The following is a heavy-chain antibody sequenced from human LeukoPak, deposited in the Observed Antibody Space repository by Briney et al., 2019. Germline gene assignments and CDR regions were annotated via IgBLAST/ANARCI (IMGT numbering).Heavy chain of an antibody. CDR2: ISYTGSNK. Sequence: PGGSLRLSCADSAFTFNNYDMNWVRQAPGKGLEWLSYISYTGSNKYYADSVKGRFTISRDNAKNSLYLQMNSLRAEDTAVYFCARVFVGENFDYWGQGTLVTVSS. J-gene: IGHJ4*02. CDR1: AFTFNNYD. V-gene: IGHV3-48*03. CDR3: ARVFVGENFDY. D-gene: IGHD1-14*01.